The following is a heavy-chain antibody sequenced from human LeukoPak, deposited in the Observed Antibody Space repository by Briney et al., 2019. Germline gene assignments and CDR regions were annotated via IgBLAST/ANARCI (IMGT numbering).Heavy chain of an antibody. CDR1: GGSFSGYY. D-gene: IGHD6-19*01. Sequence: PSETLSLTCAVYGGSFSGYYWSWIRQPPGKGLEWIGEINHSGSTNYNPSLKRRVTISVDTSKNQFSLKLSSVTAADTAVYYCAKGGGSSRFDPWGQGTLVTVSS. CDR3: AKGGGSSRFDP. J-gene: IGHJ5*02. CDR2: INHSGST. V-gene: IGHV4-34*01.